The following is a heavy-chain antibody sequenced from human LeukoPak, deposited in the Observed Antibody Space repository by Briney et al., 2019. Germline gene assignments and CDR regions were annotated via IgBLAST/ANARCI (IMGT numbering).Heavy chain of an antibody. CDR3: ASRRYCYDSSGFDGFDY. CDR1: GYTFTSYY. D-gene: IGHD3-22*01. J-gene: IGHJ4*02. V-gene: IGHV1-46*03. CDR2: INPSGGST. Sequence: ASVKVSCKASGYTFTSYYMHRVRQAPGQGLEWMGIINPSGGSTSYAQKFQGRVTMTRDTSTSTVYMEPSSLRSEDTAVYYCASRRYCYDSSGFDGFDYWGQGTLVTVSS.